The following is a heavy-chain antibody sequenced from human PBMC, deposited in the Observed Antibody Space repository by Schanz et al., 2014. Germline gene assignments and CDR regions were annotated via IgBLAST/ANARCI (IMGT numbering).Heavy chain of an antibody. J-gene: IGHJ4*02. V-gene: IGHV3-23*01. CDR2: ISSGGNP. CDR3: AKDPRGDKNDRAYYLDY. CDR1: GFTFSSYA. Sequence: EVHLLDSGGGLVQPGGSLRLSCAASGFTFSSYAMSWVRQAPGKGLEWVSSISSGGNPYYANSVKGRFGISRDNSENTLYLQMSSLRVEDTAVYYCAKDPRGDKNDRAYYLDYWGQGTLVSVSS. D-gene: IGHD3-10*01.